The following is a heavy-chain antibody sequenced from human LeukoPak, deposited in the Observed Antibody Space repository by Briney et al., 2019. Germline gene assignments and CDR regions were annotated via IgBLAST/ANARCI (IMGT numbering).Heavy chain of an antibody. CDR3: ARAGYCSSTSCQNWFDP. V-gene: IGHV3-48*02. J-gene: IGHJ5*02. CDR1: GFTFSSHS. Sequence: GGSLRLSCAASGFTFSSHSMNWVRQAPGKGLEWVSYISSSSSTIYYADSVKGRFTISRDNAKNSLYLQMNSLRDEDTAVYYCARAGYCSSTSCQNWFDPWGQGTLVTVSS. CDR2: ISSSSSTI. D-gene: IGHD2-2*01.